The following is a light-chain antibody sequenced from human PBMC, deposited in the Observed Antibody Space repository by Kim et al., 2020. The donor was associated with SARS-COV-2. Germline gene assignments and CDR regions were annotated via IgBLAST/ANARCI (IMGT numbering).Light chain of an antibody. Sequence: QSITISCTGTSSDVGGYNYVSWYQQHPGKAPKLMIFDVSNRPSGVSNSFSGSKSGNTASLTISGLQAEDEADYYCSSYIRSSTYYVFGSGTKVTVL. CDR1: SSDVGGYNY. CDR2: DVS. J-gene: IGLJ1*01. V-gene: IGLV2-14*03. CDR3: SSYIRSSTYYV.